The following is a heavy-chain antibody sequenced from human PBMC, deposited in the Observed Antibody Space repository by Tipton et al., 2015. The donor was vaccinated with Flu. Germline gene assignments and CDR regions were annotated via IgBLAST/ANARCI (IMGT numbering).Heavy chain of an antibody. J-gene: IGHJ6*03. CDR1: GGSFSGYY. CDR2: INHSGST. CDR3: ARGMEQWLVPPYYYYMDV. D-gene: IGHD6-19*01. V-gene: IGHV4-34*01. Sequence: TLSLTCAVYGGSFSGYYWSWIRQPPGKGLEWIGEINHSGSTNYNPSLKSRVTISVDTSKNQFSLKLSSVTAADTAVYYCARGMEQWLVPPYYYYMDVWGKGTTVTVSS.